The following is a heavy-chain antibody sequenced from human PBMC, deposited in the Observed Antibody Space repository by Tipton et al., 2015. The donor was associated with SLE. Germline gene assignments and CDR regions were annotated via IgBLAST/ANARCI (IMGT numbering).Heavy chain of an antibody. CDR3: ARGGAEGLWFRESSVAFDI. J-gene: IGHJ3*02. V-gene: IGHV4-59*01. CDR2: IYYSGST. D-gene: IGHD3-10*01. Sequence: TLSLTCTVSGGSISSYYWSWIRQHPGKGLEWIGYIYYSGSTYYNPSLKSRVTISVDTSKNQFSLKLSSVTAADTAVYYCARGGAEGLWFRESSVAFDIWGQGTLVTVSS. CDR1: GGSISSYY.